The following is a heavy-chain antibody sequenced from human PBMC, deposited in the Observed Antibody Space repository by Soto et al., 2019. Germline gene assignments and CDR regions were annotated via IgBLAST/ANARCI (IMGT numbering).Heavy chain of an antibody. V-gene: IGHV3-11*01. CDR3: ARGVYDAVPHYMDV. D-gene: IGHD5-12*01. J-gene: IGHJ6*03. CDR1: GFSFSDYY. Sequence: VGPLRLSCKASGFSFSDYYMSWNRQVPGKLLEWLSYISNSGATVYYADSAKGRFTISRDNAKKSLYLQLNSLRAEDTAIYYCARGVYDAVPHYMDVWGKGTTVTVSS. CDR2: ISNSGATV.